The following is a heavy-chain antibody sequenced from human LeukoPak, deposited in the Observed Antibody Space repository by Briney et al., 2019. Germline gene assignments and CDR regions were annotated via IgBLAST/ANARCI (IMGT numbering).Heavy chain of an antibody. D-gene: IGHD6-6*01. Sequence: PSETLSLTCTVSGGSISNYYWSGIRQPPGKGLEWIGCVYYTGSTSYNPSLKSRVTISGDTSKNQFSLKLSSVTAADTAVYYCTRRGGSSSSDWFDPWGQGTLVIVSS. CDR1: GGSISNYY. CDR3: TRRGGSSSSDWFDP. V-gene: IGHV4-59*08. J-gene: IGHJ5*02. CDR2: VYYTGST.